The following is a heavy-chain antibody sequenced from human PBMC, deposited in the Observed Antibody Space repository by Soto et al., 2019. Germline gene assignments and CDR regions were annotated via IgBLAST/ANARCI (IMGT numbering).Heavy chain of an antibody. V-gene: IGHV1-18*01. CDR2: ISAYNGNT. Sequence: ASVKVSCKASGYTFTSYGISWVRQAPGQGLEWMGWISAYNGNTNYAQKLQGRVTMTTDTSTSTAYMELRSLRSDDTAVYYCARNGNLEYCGGDCFNDAFDIWRQGTMVTVSS. CDR1: GYTFTSYG. J-gene: IGHJ3*02. CDR3: ARNGNLEYCGGDCFNDAFDI. D-gene: IGHD2-21*01.